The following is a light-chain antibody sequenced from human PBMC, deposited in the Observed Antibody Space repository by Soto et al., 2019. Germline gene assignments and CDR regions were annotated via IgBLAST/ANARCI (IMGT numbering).Light chain of an antibody. V-gene: IGKV3-15*01. Sequence: EIVMTQSPATLSVSPGERATLSCRASQSVNSNLAWYQQKPGQAPSLLIYGASTRATSLPASFSGSGSGTEFTLTISSLQSEDFAVYYCQQYNNWPPYTFGQGTKLEIK. CDR2: GAS. CDR1: QSVNSN. CDR3: QQYNNWPPYT. J-gene: IGKJ2*01.